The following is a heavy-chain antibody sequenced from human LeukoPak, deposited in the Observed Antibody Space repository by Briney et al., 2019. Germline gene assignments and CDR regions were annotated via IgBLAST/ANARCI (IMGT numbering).Heavy chain of an antibody. CDR3: ARDGSRWSFDY. D-gene: IGHD6-13*01. CDR1: GGSISRSY. V-gene: IGHV4-4*07. Sequence: PSETLSLTCTVSGGSISRSYWSWIRQPAGKGLEWIGRIYTSGSTNYNPSLKSRVTMSVDTSKNQFSLKLSSLTAADTAVYYCARDGSRWSFDYWGQGTLVTVSS. CDR2: IYTSGST. J-gene: IGHJ4*02.